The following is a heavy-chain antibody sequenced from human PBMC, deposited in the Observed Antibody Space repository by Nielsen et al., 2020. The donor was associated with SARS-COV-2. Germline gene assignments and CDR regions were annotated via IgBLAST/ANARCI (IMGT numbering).Heavy chain of an antibody. J-gene: IGHJ6*03. CDR3: ARAVSSVVPAAANYYYYMDV. D-gene: IGHD2-2*01. Sequence: WIRQPPGKGLEWIGSIYYSGRTYYNPSLKSRLIISVDTSKNQFSLKLSSVAAADTAVYYCARAVSSVVPAAANYYYYMDVWGKGTTVTVSS. V-gene: IGHV4-39*07. CDR2: IYYSGRT.